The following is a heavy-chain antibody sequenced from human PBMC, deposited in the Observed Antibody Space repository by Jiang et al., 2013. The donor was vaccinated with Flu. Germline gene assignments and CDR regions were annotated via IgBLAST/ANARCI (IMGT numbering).Heavy chain of an antibody. CDR3: ARARGYCSSTSCEPFDY. Sequence: CKASGYTFTGYYMHWVRQAPGQGLEWMGWINPNSGGTNYAQKFQGRVTMTRDTSISTAYMELSRLRSDDTAVYYCARARGYCSSTSCEPFDYWGQGTLVTVSS. D-gene: IGHD2-2*01. V-gene: IGHV1-2*02. CDR1: GYTFTGYY. J-gene: IGHJ4*02. CDR2: INPNSGGT.